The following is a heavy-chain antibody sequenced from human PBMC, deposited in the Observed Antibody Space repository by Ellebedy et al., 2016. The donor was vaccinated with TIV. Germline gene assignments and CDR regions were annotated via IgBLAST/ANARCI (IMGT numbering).Heavy chain of an antibody. CDR2: INPHSGST. CDR1: GFPFVDYY. D-gene: IGHD5-18*01. J-gene: IGHJ4*02. Sequence: AASVKVSCKASGFPFVDYYLHWVRQAPGQGLEWVGIINPHSGSTTYAQKFQGRVTMTRDTSTNTLYLELTGLRSEDTAVYYCARNGYNFGLFDYWGQGTLVTDSS. CDR3: ARNGYNFGLFDY. V-gene: IGHV1-46*01.